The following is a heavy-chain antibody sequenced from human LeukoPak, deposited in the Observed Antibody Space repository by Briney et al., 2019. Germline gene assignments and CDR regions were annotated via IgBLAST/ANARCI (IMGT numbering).Heavy chain of an antibody. J-gene: IGHJ5*02. V-gene: IGHV4-61*02. CDR2: IYTSGIT. CDR3: ARVLVLGELNWFDP. CDR1: GGAISSESYY. D-gene: IGHD3-16*01. Sequence: PSQTLSLTCTVSGGAISSESYYWSWIRQPAGKGLEWIGRIYTSGITNYNPSLKSRVTISVDTSKSQFSLNLSSVTAADTAVYCCARVLVLGELNWFDPWGQGTLVTVSA.